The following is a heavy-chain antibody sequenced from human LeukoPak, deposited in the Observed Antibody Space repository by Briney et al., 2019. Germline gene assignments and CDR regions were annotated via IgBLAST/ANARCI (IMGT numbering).Heavy chain of an antibody. J-gene: IGHJ4*02. CDR1: GFTFSSYS. CDR3: ARAVRKDSSGYLDY. Sequence: GGSLRLSCAASGFTFSSYSMNWVRQAPGKGLEWVSSISSSSSYIYYADSVRGRFTISRDNAKNSLYLQMNSLRAEDTAVYYCARAVRKDSSGYLDYWGQGTLVTVSS. V-gene: IGHV3-21*01. D-gene: IGHD3-22*01. CDR2: ISSSSSYI.